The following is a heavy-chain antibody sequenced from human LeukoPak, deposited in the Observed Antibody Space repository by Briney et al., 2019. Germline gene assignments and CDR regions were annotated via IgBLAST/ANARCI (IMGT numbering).Heavy chain of an antibody. J-gene: IGHJ4*01. Sequence: SETLSLTCTVSGGSISSSSYYWGWIRQPPGKGLEWIGSIYYSGSTYYNPSLKSRVTISVDTSKNQFSLKLSSVTAADTAVYYCARGGSRYPEDYWGQGTLVTVSS. V-gene: IGHV4-39*07. CDR3: ARGGSRYPEDY. D-gene: IGHD1-26*01. CDR2: IYYSGST. CDR1: GGSISSSSYY.